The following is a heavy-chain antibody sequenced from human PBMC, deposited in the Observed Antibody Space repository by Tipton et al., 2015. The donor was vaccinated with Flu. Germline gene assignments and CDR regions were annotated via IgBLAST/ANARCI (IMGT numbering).Heavy chain of an antibody. CDR3: ARDPWAVPYYFDY. D-gene: IGHD6-6*01. CDR1: GGSISSGTYH. Sequence: TLFLTCTVSGGSISSGTYHWGWIRQPPGKGLEWIGTIYYSGSTYYNPSLKSRVTISVDTSKNQFSLKVSSVTAADTAIYYCARDPWAVPYYFDYWGQGTLITVSS. CDR2: IYYSGST. J-gene: IGHJ4*02. V-gene: IGHV4-39*07.